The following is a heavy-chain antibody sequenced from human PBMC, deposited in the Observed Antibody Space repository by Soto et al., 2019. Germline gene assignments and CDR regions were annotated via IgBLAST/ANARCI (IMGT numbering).Heavy chain of an antibody. CDR3: ARGNPFTYAGFDV. CDR1: GYTFSDFD. D-gene: IGHD3-10*01. Sequence: QAHLEQSGAELKRPGASVKVSCKASGYTFSDFDVNWLRQASGRGPEWMGWMNAKSGDTFFAQRFQGKFNMTWDTSLSTAYMEVGSLTSDDTAIYYCARGNPFTYAGFDVWGQGTTVAVSS. J-gene: IGHJ6*02. V-gene: IGHV1-8*01. CDR2: MNAKSGDT.